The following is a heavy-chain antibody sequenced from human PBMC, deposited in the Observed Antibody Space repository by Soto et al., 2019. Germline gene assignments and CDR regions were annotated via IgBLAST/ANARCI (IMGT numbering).Heavy chain of an antibody. CDR1: CGSISSYY. CDR2: IYYSGST. D-gene: IGHD1-7*01. Sequence: SETLSLTCTVSCGSISSYYWSWIRQPPGKGLEWIGYIYYSGSTNYNPSLKSRVTISVDTSKNQFSLKLSSVTAADTAVYYCARGERTNWNYVYWGQGTLVTVSS. J-gene: IGHJ4*02. CDR3: ARGERTNWNYVY. V-gene: IGHV4-59*01.